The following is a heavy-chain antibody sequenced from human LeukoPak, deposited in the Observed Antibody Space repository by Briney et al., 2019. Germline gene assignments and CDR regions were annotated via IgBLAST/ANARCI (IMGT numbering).Heavy chain of an antibody. Sequence: GGSLRPSCAASGFTFSSYAMSWVRQAPGKGLEWVSSISGNGVGTYYADSVKGRFTISRDNSKSTLYLQMNSLRAEDTAVFYCARDLRTVTTSDYWGQGTLVTVSS. CDR2: ISGNGVGT. CDR1: GFTFSSYA. CDR3: ARDLRTVTTSDY. D-gene: IGHD4-17*01. J-gene: IGHJ4*02. V-gene: IGHV3-23*01.